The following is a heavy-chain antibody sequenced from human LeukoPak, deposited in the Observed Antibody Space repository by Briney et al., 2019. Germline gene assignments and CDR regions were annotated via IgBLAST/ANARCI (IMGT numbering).Heavy chain of an antibody. J-gene: IGHJ3*02. D-gene: IGHD6-13*01. V-gene: IGHV1-18*01. CDR2: ISAYNGNT. Sequence: GASVKVSCKASGYTFTSYGISWVRQAPGQGLEWMGWISAYNGNTNYAQKLQGRVTMTTDTSTSTAYMELRSLRSDGTAVYYCAKAFSSWYLRRSAFDIWGQGTMVTVSS. CDR3: AKAFSSWYLRRSAFDI. CDR1: GYTFTSYG.